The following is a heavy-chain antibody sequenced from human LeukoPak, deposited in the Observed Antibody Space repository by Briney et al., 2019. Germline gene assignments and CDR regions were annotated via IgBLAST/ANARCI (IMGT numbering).Heavy chain of an antibody. CDR2: IYYRGST. D-gene: IGHD3-10*01. CDR3: ARWVVPGTLDY. CDR1: GGSIISGGYY. V-gene: IGHV4-31*03. J-gene: IGHJ4*02. Sequence: PSETLSLTCTVSGGSIISGGYYWSWIRQHPGKGLAWIGYIYYRGSTYYNPSLKSRVTISVDTSKNQFSLNLTSVTAADTAVYYCARWVVPGTLDYWGQGTLVTVSS.